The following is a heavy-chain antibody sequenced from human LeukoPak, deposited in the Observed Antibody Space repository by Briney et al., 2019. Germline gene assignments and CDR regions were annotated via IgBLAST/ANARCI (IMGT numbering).Heavy chain of an antibody. J-gene: IGHJ6*03. V-gene: IGHV4-39*07. Sequence: PSETLSLTCTVSGGSISSSSYYWGWIRQPPGKGLEWIGSIYYSGSTYYNPSLKSRVTISVDTSKNQFSLKLSSVTAADTAVYYCARDRYCSSTSCLTPHYYYMDVWGKGTTVTVSS. CDR3: ARDRYCSSTSCLTPHYYYMDV. D-gene: IGHD2-2*01. CDR1: GGSISSSSYY. CDR2: IYYSGST.